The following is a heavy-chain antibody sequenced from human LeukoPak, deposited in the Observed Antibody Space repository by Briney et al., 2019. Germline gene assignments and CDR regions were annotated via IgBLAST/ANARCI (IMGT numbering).Heavy chain of an antibody. J-gene: IGHJ3*02. CDR2: IIPIFGTA. CDR3: ARKFAYCGGDCYWDAFDI. Sequence: SVKVSCKASGGTFSSYAISWVRQAPGQGLEWMGGIIPIFGTANYAQKFQGRVTITADESTSTAYMELSSLRSEDTAGYYCARKFAYCGGDCYWDAFDIWGQGTMVTVSS. CDR1: GGTFSSYA. V-gene: IGHV1-69*01. D-gene: IGHD2-21*01.